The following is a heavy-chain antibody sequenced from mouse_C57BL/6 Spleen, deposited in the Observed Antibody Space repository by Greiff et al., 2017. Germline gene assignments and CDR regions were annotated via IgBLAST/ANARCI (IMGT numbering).Heavy chain of an antibody. Sequence: QVQLQQSGAELVKPGASVKLSCKASGYTFTSYWMHWVKQRPGQGLEWIGMIHPNSGSTNYNEKFKSKATLTVDKSSSTAYMQLSSLTSEDSAVYYCARERLYDGYYGAMDYWGQGTSVTVSS. CDR3: ARERLYDGYYGAMDY. J-gene: IGHJ4*01. V-gene: IGHV1-64*01. CDR1: GYTFTSYW. D-gene: IGHD2-3*01. CDR2: IHPNSGST.